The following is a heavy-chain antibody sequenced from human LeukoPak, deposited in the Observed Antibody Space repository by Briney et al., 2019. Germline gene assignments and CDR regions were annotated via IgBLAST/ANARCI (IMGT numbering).Heavy chain of an antibody. CDR3: ARDSDWGRYDD. CDR2: LTSRSVT. D-gene: IGHD3-16*01. V-gene: IGHV3-23*01. J-gene: IGHJ1*01. Sequence: GGSLRLSCAASGFTFSSYEMNWVRQAPGKGLEWVSGLTSRSVTYYADSVRGRFTVSRDNSKNMVWLQMNSLRAEDTAVYYCARDSDWGRYDDWGQGAFVTVSS. CDR1: GFTFSSYE.